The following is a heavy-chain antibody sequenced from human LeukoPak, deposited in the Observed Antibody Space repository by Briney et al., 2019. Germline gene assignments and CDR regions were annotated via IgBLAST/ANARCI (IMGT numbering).Heavy chain of an antibody. CDR2: IRYDGSNE. J-gene: IGHJ3*02. Sequence: PGGSLRLSCVASGVTFSIYGMHWVREAPGRGVEWVAFIRYDGSNEYYIHSVKGRFTLSRDNSKNTLYLQMNSLRAEDTAVYYCAKDSAVSGSYPDASDIWGQGTMVTVSS. V-gene: IGHV3-30*02. CDR1: GVTFSIYG. D-gene: IGHD1-26*01. CDR3: AKDSAVSGSYPDASDI.